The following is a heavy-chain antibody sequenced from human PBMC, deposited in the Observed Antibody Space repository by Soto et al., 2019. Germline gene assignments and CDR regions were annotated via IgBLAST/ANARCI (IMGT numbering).Heavy chain of an antibody. D-gene: IGHD3-10*01. CDR3: ARMASSGSLNWFGP. V-gene: IGHV1-8*01. J-gene: IGHJ5*02. Sequence: APVKVYCKASGYTFTKYEINCGGQASGQGLEGMGWMNPGSGNTGYAHKFQGRVTMTRNISISTSYMELSRLGSDDTAMYYCARMASSGSLNWFGPWGQGTLVTVSS. CDR1: GYTFTKYE. CDR2: MNPGSGNT.